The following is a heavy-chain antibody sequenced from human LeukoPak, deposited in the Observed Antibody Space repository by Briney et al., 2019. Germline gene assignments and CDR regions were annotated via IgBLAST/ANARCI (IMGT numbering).Heavy chain of an antibody. CDR1: GYTFTSYG. J-gene: IGHJ4*02. V-gene: IGHV1-69*13. D-gene: IGHD6-19*01. CDR3: VVSGGWYGV. CDR2: IIPLFGTR. Sequence: ASVKVSCKASGYTFTSYGISWVRQAPGQGLQWMGEIIPLFGTRNYAQKFQGRLTITADESTTTAYMDLSSLTSEDTAVYYCVVSGGWYGVWGQGTLVTVSS.